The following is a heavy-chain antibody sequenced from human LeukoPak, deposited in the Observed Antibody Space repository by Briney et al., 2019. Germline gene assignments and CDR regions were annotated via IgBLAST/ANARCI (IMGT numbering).Heavy chain of an antibody. V-gene: IGHV4-59*12. CDR2: IYYSGST. D-gene: IGHD3-10*01. J-gene: IGHJ4*02. CDR3: ARGRIWFGEFSFDY. CDR1: GGSISSYY. Sequence: SETLSLTCTVSGGSISSYYWSWIRQPPGKGLEWIGYIYYSGSTNYNPSLKSRVTISVDTSKNQFSLKLSSVTAADTAVYYCARGRIWFGEFSFDYWGQGTLVTVSS.